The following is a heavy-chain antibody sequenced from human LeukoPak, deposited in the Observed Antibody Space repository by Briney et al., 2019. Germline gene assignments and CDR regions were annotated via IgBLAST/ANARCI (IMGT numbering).Heavy chain of an antibody. CDR2: TIPIFGTA. D-gene: IGHD3-10*01. Sequence: VKVSCKASGGTFSSYAISWVRQAPGQGLEWMGGTIPIFGTANYAQKFQGRVTITADESTSTAYMELSSLRSEDTAVYYCARPSGSGSYRYYMDVWGKGTTVTISS. V-gene: IGHV1-69*01. CDR1: GGTFSSYA. CDR3: ARPSGSGSYRYYMDV. J-gene: IGHJ6*03.